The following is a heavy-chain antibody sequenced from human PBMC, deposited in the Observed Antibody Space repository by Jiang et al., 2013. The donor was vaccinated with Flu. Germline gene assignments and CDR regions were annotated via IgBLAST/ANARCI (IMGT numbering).Heavy chain of an antibody. V-gene: IGHV3-43*02. Sequence: PGGSLRLSCAASGFTFDDYAMHWVRQAPGKGLEWVSFISADGGSPYYEDSVKGRFTISRDNNKNSLYLQMNSLRIEDTALYYCAKPFGSSSWFVPYDHWGQGTLVTVSS. J-gene: IGHJ4*02. CDR1: GFTFDDYA. CDR3: AKPFGSSSWFVPYDH. CDR2: ISADGGSP. D-gene: IGHD6-13*01.